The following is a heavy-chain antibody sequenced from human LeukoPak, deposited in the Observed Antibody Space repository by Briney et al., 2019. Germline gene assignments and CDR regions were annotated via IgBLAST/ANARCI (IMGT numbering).Heavy chain of an antibody. J-gene: IGHJ6*03. CDR3: ARVHLYYYYMDV. CDR1: GGSISSGSYY. CDR2: IYYSGST. Sequence: TSETLSLTCTVSGGSISSGSYYWSWIRQPPGKGLEWIGYIYYSGSTNYNPSLKSRVTISVDTSKNQFSLKLSSVTAADTAVYYCARVHLYYYYMDVWGKGTTVTVSS. V-gene: IGHV4-61*01.